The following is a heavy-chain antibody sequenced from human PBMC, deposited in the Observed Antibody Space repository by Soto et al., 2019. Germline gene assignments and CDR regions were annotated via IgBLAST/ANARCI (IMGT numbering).Heavy chain of an antibody. V-gene: IGHV3-23*01. J-gene: IGHJ3*02. CDR2: ISNNGYDT. Sequence: PGGSLRLCCAASGFFFSTYAMNWVRQAPGKGLEWVSAISNNGYDTYYAESVRGRFTISRDNSINTLYLQMSRLRTEDTAVYYCAHPRGYGVFDAVDIWGQGTMVTVSS. CDR3: AHPRGYGVFDAVDI. D-gene: IGHD4-17*01. CDR1: GFFFSTYA.